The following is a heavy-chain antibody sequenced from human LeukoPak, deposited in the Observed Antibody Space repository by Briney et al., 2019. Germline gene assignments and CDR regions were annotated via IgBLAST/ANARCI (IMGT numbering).Heavy chain of an antibody. CDR1: GGTFSSYA. V-gene: IGHV1-69*06. CDR3: ARDLGSSGYYETDYYYYYMDV. J-gene: IGHJ6*03. D-gene: IGHD3-22*01. Sequence: SVKVSCKASGGTFSSYAISWVRQAPGQGLESMGGIIPIFGTANYAQKFQGRVTITADKSTSTAYMELSSLRSEDTAVYYCARDLGSSGYYETDYYYYYMDVWGKGTTVTVSS. CDR2: IIPIFGTA.